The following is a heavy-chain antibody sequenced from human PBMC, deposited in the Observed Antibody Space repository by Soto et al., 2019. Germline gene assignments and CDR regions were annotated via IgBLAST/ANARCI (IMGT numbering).Heavy chain of an antibody. CDR3: ARDGVFSRFDY. D-gene: IGHD2-21*01. CDR2: ISSSSSTI. J-gene: IGHJ4*02. Sequence: GGSLRLSCAASGFTFSSYSMNWVRQAPGKGLEWVSYISSSSSTIYYAEYVKGRFTISRDNAKNSLYLQMNSLRAEDTAVYYCARDGVFSRFDYWGQGTLVTVSS. V-gene: IGHV3-48*01. CDR1: GFTFSSYS.